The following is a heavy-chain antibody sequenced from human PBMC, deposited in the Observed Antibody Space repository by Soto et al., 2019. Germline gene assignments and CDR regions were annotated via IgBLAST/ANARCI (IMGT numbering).Heavy chain of an antibody. Sequence: SETLSLTCTVSGVSVSSGSFYWAWIRQPPGKGLEWIGFGSYSGTTNYKPSLKSRVTISVDTSRSQISLKVSSLTAADTAVYYCARGATVTQYDYWGQGALVTVSS. D-gene: IGHD4-17*01. V-gene: IGHV4-61*01. CDR3: ARGATVTQYDY. J-gene: IGHJ4*02. CDR1: GVSVSSGSFY. CDR2: GSYSGTT.